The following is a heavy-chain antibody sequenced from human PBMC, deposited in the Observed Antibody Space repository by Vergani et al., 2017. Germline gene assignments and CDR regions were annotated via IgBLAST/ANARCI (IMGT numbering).Heavy chain of an antibody. D-gene: IGHD3-22*01. CDR3: AKDYYDSSGYPLTNFDY. J-gene: IGHJ4*02. CDR1: GFTFSSYA. CDR2: ISGSGGST. Sequence: EVQLLESGGGLVQPGGSLRLSCAASGFTFSSYAMSWVRQAPGKGLEWVSAISGSGGSTYYADSVKGRFTISRDNSKNTLYLQMNSLRAEDTAVYYCAKDYYDSSGYPLTNFDYWGQGTLVTVSS. V-gene: IGHV3-23*01.